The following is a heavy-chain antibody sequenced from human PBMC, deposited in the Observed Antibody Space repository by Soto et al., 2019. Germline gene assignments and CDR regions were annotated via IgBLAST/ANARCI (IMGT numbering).Heavy chain of an antibody. J-gene: IGHJ5*02. CDR2: INPNSGGT. D-gene: IGHD2-15*01. Sequence: ASVKVSCKASGYTFTGCYMHWVRQAPGQGLEWMGWINPNSGGTNYAQKFQGRVTMTRDTSISTAYMELSRLRSDDTAVYYCARVNPSASIVVVVAGWFGPWGQGTMVTVSS. CDR1: GYTFTGCY. V-gene: IGHV1-2*02. CDR3: ARVNPSASIVVVVAGWFGP.